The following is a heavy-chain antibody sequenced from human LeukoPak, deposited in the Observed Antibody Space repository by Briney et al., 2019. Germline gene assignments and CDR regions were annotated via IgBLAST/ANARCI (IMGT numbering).Heavy chain of an antibody. V-gene: IGHV3-30*03. Sequence: GGSLRLSCAVSGFTFSSYGMHWVRQAPGKGLEWVAVISYDGSNKYYADSVKGRFTISRDNSKNTLYLQMNSLRAEDTAVYYCASVRGIYGSGTYRDYWGQGTLVTVSS. CDR1: GFTFSSYG. J-gene: IGHJ4*02. D-gene: IGHD3-10*01. CDR2: ISYDGSNK. CDR3: ASVRGIYGSGTYRDY.